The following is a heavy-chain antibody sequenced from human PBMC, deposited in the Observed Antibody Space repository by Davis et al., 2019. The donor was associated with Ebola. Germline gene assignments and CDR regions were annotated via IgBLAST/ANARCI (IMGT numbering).Heavy chain of an antibody. CDR3: ARVSRRNGADP. CDR1: GGTFSSYA. J-gene: IGHJ5*02. Sequence: SVKVSCKASGGTFSSYAISWVRQAPGQGLEWMGGIIPIFGTANFAQKFQGRVTITADKSTSTAYMELRSLRSDDTAVYYCARVSRRNGADPWGQGTLVTVSS. CDR2: IIPIFGTA. D-gene: IGHD1-1*01. V-gene: IGHV1-69*06.